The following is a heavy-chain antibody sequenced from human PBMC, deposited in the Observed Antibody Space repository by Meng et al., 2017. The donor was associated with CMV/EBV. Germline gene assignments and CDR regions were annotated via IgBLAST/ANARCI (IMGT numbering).Heavy chain of an antibody. CDR2: INPSGGST. Sequence: QVQLVRVRGEVKNPGASVKGACKASGYPFTSYYMPWVRQAPGQGLEWMGIINPSGGSTSYAQKFQGRVTMTRDTSTSTVYMELSSLRSEDTAVYYCALAEYSSSLFDYWGQGTLVTVSS. V-gene: IGHV1-46*01. D-gene: IGHD6-13*01. CDR3: ALAEYSSSLFDY. CDR1: GYPFTSYY. J-gene: IGHJ4*02.